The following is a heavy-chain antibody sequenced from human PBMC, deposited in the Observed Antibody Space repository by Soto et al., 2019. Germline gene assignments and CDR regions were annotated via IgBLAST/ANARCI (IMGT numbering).Heavy chain of an antibody. CDR2: IKGDASSI. CDR3: ARGLRGYYGKDV. V-gene: IGHV3-74*01. D-gene: IGHD4-17*01. Sequence: PGGSLRLSCAASGFTFSSYGMHWVRQAPGKGLVWVSRIKGDASSIAYADSVRGRFTISRDNAKNTLYLQTNSLRAEDTAVYYCARGLRGYYGKDVWGQGTTVTVSS. CDR1: GFTFSSYG. J-gene: IGHJ6*02.